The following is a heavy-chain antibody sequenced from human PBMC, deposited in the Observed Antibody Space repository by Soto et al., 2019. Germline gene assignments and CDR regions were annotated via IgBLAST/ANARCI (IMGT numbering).Heavy chain of an antibody. CDR1: GGTFSSYT. CDR3: ATGHTYDYVWGSYRNYGMDV. Sequence: QVQLVQSGAEVKKPGSSVKVSCKASGGTFSSYTISWVRQAPGQGLEWMGRIIPILGIANYAQKFQGRVTITADKSMSTAYMELSSLRSEDTAVYYCATGHTYDYVWGSYRNYGMDVWGQGTTVTVSS. J-gene: IGHJ6*02. D-gene: IGHD3-16*02. CDR2: IIPILGIA. V-gene: IGHV1-69*02.